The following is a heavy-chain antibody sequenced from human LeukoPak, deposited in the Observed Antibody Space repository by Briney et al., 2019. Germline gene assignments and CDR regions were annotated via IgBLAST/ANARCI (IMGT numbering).Heavy chain of an antibody. V-gene: IGHV4-39*01. Sequence: SEPLSLTCTVSGGSISSSSYYWGWIRQPPGKGLEWIGSIYLSGSTYYNPSLKSRVTISVDTSKNQFSLKLSSVTAADTAVYYCAGPLPYDSSGHFYFDYWGQGTLVTVSS. CDR2: IYLSGST. CDR3: AGPLPYDSSGHFYFDY. J-gene: IGHJ4*02. CDR1: GGSISSSSYY. D-gene: IGHD3-22*01.